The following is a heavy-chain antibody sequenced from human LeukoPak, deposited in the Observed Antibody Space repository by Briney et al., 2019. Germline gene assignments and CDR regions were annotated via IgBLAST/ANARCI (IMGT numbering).Heavy chain of an antibody. D-gene: IGHD2-15*01. CDR3: AREQRYCSGDNCYSGHDY. Sequence: TGGSLRLSCAVSGFTVSSNYMSWVRQAPGKGLEWVSLIHSGGSIAYGDSIKNPSTISRNNSKKTVNLKINSLRPEDTAVYYCAREQRYCSGDNCYSGHDYWGQGTLVIASS. CDR2: IHSGGSI. J-gene: IGHJ4*02. CDR1: GFTVSSNY. V-gene: IGHV3-53*01.